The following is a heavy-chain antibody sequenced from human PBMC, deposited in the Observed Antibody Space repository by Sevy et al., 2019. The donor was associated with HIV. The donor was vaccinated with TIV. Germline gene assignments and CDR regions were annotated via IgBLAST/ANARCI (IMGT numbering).Heavy chain of an antibody. Sequence: ASVKVSCKASGYTFNSYDISWVRQAPGQGLEWMGRISVYNDDTNYAQKLQGRLTMTTDTSTSTAYMELRSLRSDDTAVYYCARDRGGTVLEVAAVLDYWGQGTLVTVSS. J-gene: IGHJ4*02. CDR2: ISVYNDDT. V-gene: IGHV1-18*01. CDR3: ARDRGGTVLEVAAVLDY. CDR1: GYTFNSYD. D-gene: IGHD2-15*01.